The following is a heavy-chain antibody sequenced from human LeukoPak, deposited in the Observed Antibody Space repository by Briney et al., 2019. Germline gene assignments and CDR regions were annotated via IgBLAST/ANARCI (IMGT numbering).Heavy chain of an antibody. V-gene: IGHV1-18*01. CDR1: GYTFTNYD. Sequence: ASVRVSCKTSGYTFTNYDIYWVRQAPGQGLECMGWISGYTGDTKYAQILQGRFTVTTDTSTSTAYMELRNLTYDATAVYYCAXXXXXXDGGCRGGSAFDVWGQGTMVTVSS. CDR3: AXXXXXXDGGCRGGSAFDV. J-gene: IGHJ3*01. CDR2: ISGYTGDT. D-gene: IGHD5-12*01.